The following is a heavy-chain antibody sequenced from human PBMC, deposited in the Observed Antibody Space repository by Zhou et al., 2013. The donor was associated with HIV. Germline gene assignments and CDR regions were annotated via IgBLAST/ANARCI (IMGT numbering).Heavy chain of an antibody. J-gene: IGHJ6*02. D-gene: IGHD1-26*01. CDR1: RGTFNTYA. V-gene: IGHV1-69*05. CDR3: ARDLLPTTTWTDSYYYGLDV. Sequence: QVQLVQSGAEVKKPGSSVKVSCKASRGTFNTYAISWVRQAPGQGLEWMGGIIPIFDTSKYAQKLQGRVTITTDASTSTAYMELSSLRSEDTAVYYCARDLLPTTTWTDSYYYGLDVWGQGTTVTVSS. CDR2: IIPIFDTS.